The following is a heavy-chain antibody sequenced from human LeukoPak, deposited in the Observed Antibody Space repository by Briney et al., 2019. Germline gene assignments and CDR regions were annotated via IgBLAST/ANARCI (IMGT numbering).Heavy chain of an antibody. CDR1: GFTVSSNY. CDR3: ARTHSSGWYDHMALSGYFDY. Sequence: GGSLRLSCAASGFTVSSNYMSWVRQAPGKGLEWVSVIYSGGSTYYADSVKGRFTISRDNSKNTLYLQMNSLRAEDTAVYYCARTHSSGWYDHMALSGYFDYWGQGTLVTVSS. CDR2: IYSGGST. D-gene: IGHD6-19*01. V-gene: IGHV3-53*01. J-gene: IGHJ4*02.